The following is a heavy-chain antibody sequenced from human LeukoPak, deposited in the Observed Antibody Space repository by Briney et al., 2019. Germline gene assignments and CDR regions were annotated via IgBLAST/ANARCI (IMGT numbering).Heavy chain of an antibody. CDR2: IFASGST. Sequence: SETLSLTCTVSGGSISSFYWSWIRQPPGRGLEWIGRIFASGSTKYNPSLKSRVTMSVETSKKQFSLKLSSVTAADTAVYYCAREGSAFDIWGQGTMVTVSS. J-gene: IGHJ3*02. CDR3: AREGSAFDI. V-gene: IGHV4-4*07. CDR1: GGSISSFY.